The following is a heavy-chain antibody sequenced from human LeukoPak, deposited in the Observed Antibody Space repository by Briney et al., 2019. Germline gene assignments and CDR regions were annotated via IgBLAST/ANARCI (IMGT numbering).Heavy chain of an antibody. Sequence: SQTLSLTCTVSGGSISSGSYYWSWIRQPAGKGLEWIGRIYTSGSTNYNPSLKSRVTISVDTSKNQFSLKLSSVTAADTAVYYCARDQRSYCSSTSCLYYMDVWGKGTTVTVSS. CDR3: ARDQRSYCSSTSCLYYMDV. CDR1: GGSISSGSYY. CDR2: IYTSGST. V-gene: IGHV4-61*02. D-gene: IGHD2-2*01. J-gene: IGHJ6*03.